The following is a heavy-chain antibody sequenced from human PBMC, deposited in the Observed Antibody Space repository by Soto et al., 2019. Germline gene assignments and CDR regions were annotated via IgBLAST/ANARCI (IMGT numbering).Heavy chain of an antibody. V-gene: IGHV1-69*12. J-gene: IGHJ6*02. D-gene: IGHD1-26*01. CDR3: ARDKDRQQIGGNYYCGMDV. Sequence: QVQLVQSGAEVKKPGSSVTVSCKASGGTFGNSAISWVRQVPGQGLEWMGGIMPIFPTPDYAQKFQGRVTITEDESTSTAYMELTCLRSEDTAVYSCARDKDRQQIGGNYYCGMDVCGQGTTVTV. CDR2: IMPIFPTP. CDR1: GGTFGNSA.